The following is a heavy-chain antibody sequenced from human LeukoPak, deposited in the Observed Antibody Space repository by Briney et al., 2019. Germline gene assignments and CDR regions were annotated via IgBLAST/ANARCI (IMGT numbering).Heavy chain of an antibody. CDR3: ARGIAGAGLFDS. CDR2: ISAYNGNT. D-gene: IGHD6-13*01. V-gene: IGHV1-18*01. Sequence: ASVKVSCKDSGYIFNNYGIAWVRQAPGQGLEWMGWISAYNGNTNYAQKLQGRVTMTTDTSTSTAYMELRSLRSDDTAVYYCARGIAGAGLFDSWGQGTLVTVSS. CDR1: GYIFNNYG. J-gene: IGHJ4*02.